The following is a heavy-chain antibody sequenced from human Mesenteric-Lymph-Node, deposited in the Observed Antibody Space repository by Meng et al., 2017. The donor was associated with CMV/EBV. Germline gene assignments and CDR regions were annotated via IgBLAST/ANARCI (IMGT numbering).Heavy chain of an antibody. CDR3: ARYLVTTITYYFDL. D-gene: IGHD5-12*01. Sequence: AISGGSFSGRYWTWIRQTPGEGLAWIGEINHSGSTNYNPSLKSRVTISIDPSKNQYSLNLNSVTAADTAVYYCARYLVTTITYYFDLWGRGTLVTVSS. V-gene: IGHV4-34*01. CDR1: GGSFSGRY. CDR2: INHSGST. J-gene: IGHJ2*01.